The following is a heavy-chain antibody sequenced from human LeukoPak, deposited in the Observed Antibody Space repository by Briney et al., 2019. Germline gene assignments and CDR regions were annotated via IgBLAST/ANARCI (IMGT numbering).Heavy chain of an antibody. Sequence: SETLSLTCAVYGGSFSGYYWSWIRQPPGKGLEWIGEINHSGSTNYNPSLKSRVTISVDTSKNQFSLKLSSVTAADTAVYYCAKWKYSNSGIDDYWGQGTLVTVSS. J-gene: IGHJ4*02. CDR3: AKWKYSNSGIDDY. CDR1: GGSFSGYY. CDR2: INHSGST. D-gene: IGHD6-6*01. V-gene: IGHV4-34*01.